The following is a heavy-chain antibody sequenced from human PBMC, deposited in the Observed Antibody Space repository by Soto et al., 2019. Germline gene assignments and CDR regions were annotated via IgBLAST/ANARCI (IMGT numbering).Heavy chain of an antibody. CDR2: INPNSGGT. CDR3: ARVKTGRYDPDYYYGMDV. CDR1: GYTFTGYY. D-gene: IGHD1-26*01. Sequence: AASVKVSCKASGYTFTGYYMHWVRQAPGQGLEWMGWINPNSGGTNYAQKFQGWVTMTRDTSISTAYMELSRLRSDDTAVYYCARVKTGRYDPDYYYGMDVWGQGTTVTVSS. J-gene: IGHJ6*02. V-gene: IGHV1-2*04.